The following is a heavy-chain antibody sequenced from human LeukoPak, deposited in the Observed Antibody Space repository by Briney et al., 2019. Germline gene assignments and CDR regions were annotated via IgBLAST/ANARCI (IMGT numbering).Heavy chain of an antibody. J-gene: IGHJ4*02. CDR2: SHGSGST. Sequence: PSETVRLSCNVSGVSINIYYWSWLRQTPGKGLEWIGRSHGSGSTNYNPSLKNRITISIDKSKKSLSLRLTSVTAADTALYFCARDGDYDSGVFDVLGQG. D-gene: IGHD3-22*01. CDR1: GVSINIYY. CDR3: ARDGDYDSGVFDV. V-gene: IGHV4-4*07.